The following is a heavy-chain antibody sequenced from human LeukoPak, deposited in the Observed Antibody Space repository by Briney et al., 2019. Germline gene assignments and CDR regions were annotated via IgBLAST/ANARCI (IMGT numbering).Heavy chain of an antibody. CDR1: GFTFSSYS. Sequence: GGSLRLSCAASGFTFSSYSMNWVRQAPGKGLEWVSSISSSSSYIYYADSVKGRFTISRDNAKNSLYLQMNSLRADDTAVYYCAREYSSSWYLNWFDPWGQGTLVTVSS. D-gene: IGHD6-13*01. CDR2: ISSSSSYI. J-gene: IGHJ5*02. V-gene: IGHV3-21*01. CDR3: AREYSSSWYLNWFDP.